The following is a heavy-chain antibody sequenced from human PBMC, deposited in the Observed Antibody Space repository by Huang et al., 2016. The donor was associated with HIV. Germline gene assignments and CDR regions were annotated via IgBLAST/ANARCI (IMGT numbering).Heavy chain of an antibody. J-gene: IGHJ1*01. CDR3: ARGPSIAARAEYLQH. CDR1: GYTFTSYG. D-gene: IGHD6-6*01. Sequence: QVQLVQSGGEVKKPGASVKVSCKASGYTFTSYGISWVRQAPGQGLEWMGWSSAYNGNTNYAQKVQGRVTMTTDTSTSTAYVDLRSLRSDDTAMYYCARGPSIAARAEYLQHWGQGTLVTVSS. CDR2: SSAYNGNT. V-gene: IGHV1-18*04.